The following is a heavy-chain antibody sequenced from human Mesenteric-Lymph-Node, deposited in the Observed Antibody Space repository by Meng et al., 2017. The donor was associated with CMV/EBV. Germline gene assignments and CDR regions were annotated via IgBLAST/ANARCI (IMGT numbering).Heavy chain of an antibody. CDR2: ISAYNGNT. Sequence: ASVKVSCKASGGTFTSYGISWVRQAPGQGLEWMGWISAYNGNTNYAQKLQGRVTMTTDTSTSTAYMELRSLRSDDTAVYYCAREVGLGSSWYMAYYGMDVWGQGTTVTVSS. CDR1: GGTFTSYG. V-gene: IGHV1-18*01. D-gene: IGHD6-13*01. J-gene: IGHJ6*02. CDR3: AREVGLGSSWYMAYYGMDV.